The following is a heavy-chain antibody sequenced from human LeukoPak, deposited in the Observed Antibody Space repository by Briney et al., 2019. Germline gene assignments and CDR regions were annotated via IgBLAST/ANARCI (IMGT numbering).Heavy chain of an antibody. CDR3: AKVPQSDLYCSAGSCHQYYFDY. J-gene: IGHJ4*02. D-gene: IGHD2-15*01. CDR1: GQNVSGRG. CDR2: CRGSGGGT. Sequence: GPSLVLYGDASGQNVSGRGESWGRQGEGEGMRPNSVCRGSGGGTYYADSVKGGFTVSRDNSKNTLYLQMNSLRAEDTAVDYCAKVPQSDLYCSAGSCHQYYFDYWGQGTLVTVSS. V-gene: IGHV3-23*01.